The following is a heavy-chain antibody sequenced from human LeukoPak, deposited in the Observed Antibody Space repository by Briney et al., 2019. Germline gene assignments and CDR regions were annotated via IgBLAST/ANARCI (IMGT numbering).Heavy chain of an antibody. D-gene: IGHD3-10*01. Sequence: PGGSLRLSCAASGFTFSSYAMHWVRQAPGKGLEWVAVISYDGSNKYYADSVKGRFTISRDNSKNTLYLQMNSLRAEDTAVYYCARDGLLWFGESYFDYWGQGTLVTVSS. CDR3: ARDGLLWFGESYFDY. J-gene: IGHJ4*02. CDR2: ISYDGSNK. V-gene: IGHV3-30*04. CDR1: GFTFSSYA.